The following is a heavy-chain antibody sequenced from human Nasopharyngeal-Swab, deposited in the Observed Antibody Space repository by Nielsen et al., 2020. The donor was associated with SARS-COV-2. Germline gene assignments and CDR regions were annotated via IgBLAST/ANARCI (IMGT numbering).Heavy chain of an antibody. CDR3: ARAFAAIDYYYYYGMDV. V-gene: IGHV3-11*06. J-gene: IGHJ6*02. D-gene: IGHD3-16*01. CDR2: ISSSSSYT. CDR1: GFTFSDYY. Sequence: GESLKISCAASGFTFSDYYMSWIRQAPGKGLEWVSYISSSSSYTNYADSVKGRFTISRDNAKNSLYLQMNSLRAEDTAVYYCARAFAAIDYYYYYGMDVWGQGTTVTVSS.